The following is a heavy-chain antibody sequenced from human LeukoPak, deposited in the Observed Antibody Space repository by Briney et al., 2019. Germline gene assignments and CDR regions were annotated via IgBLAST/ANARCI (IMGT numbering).Heavy chain of an antibody. Sequence: PGGSLRLSCAASGFTFSSYDIHWVRQAPGKGLEWVAFIRYDGSNKYYADSVKGRFTISRDNSKNTLYLQMNSLRAEDTAVYYCAKGNSGWYWNNYYYYMDVWGKGTTVTISS. D-gene: IGHD6-19*01. CDR2: IRYDGSNK. CDR1: GFTFSSYD. J-gene: IGHJ6*03. V-gene: IGHV3-30*02. CDR3: AKGNSGWYWNNYYYYMDV.